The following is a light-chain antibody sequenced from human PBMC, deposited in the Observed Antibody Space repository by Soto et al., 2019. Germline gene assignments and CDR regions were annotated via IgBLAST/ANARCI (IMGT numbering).Light chain of an antibody. CDR1: QSIGRW. V-gene: IGKV1-5*01. CDR2: DAS. CDR3: QQYDNYKPLT. J-gene: IGKJ4*01. Sequence: DIQITQSPSTLSASVGDTVTVPCRASQSIGRWLAWYQQKPGKAPKLLIFDASSLESGTPSRFSGRRSGTQFTLTINGLQPDDFATYYCQQYDNYKPLTFGGGTKVDIK.